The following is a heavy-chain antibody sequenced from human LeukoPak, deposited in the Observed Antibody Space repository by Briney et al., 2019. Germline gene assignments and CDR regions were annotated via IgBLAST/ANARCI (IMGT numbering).Heavy chain of an antibody. V-gene: IGHV1-24*01. CDR3: TTGFTAMAVDYFDY. J-gene: IGHJ4*02. Sequence: ASVKVSCKVSGKPLSELSIHWLRQAPGYGLEWIGGVDPEDDERIYAQNLQGRVTMTEDTSIDTAYMDLSSLTSEDTAVYYCTTGFTAMAVDYFDYWGQGTLVTVSS. D-gene: IGHD5-18*01. CDR1: GKPLSELS. CDR2: VDPEDDER.